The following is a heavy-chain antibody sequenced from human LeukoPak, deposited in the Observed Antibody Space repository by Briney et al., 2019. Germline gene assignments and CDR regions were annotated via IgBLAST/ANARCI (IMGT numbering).Heavy chain of an antibody. Sequence: GASVKVSCKASGYTFTSYGISWVRQAPGQGLEWMGWISAYNGNTNYAQKIQGRVTMTTDTSTSTAYMELRSLRSDETAVYYCARDRFGDYPMGYYGMDVWGQGTTVTVSS. CDR1: GYTFTSYG. CDR3: ARDRFGDYPMGYYGMDV. J-gene: IGHJ6*02. CDR2: ISAYNGNT. D-gene: IGHD4-17*01. V-gene: IGHV1-18*01.